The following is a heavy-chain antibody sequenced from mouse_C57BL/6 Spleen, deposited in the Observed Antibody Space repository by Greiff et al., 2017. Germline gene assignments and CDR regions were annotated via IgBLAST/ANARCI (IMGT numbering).Heavy chain of an antibody. Sequence: EVHLVESEGGLVQPGSSMKLSCTASGFTFSDYYMAWVRQVPEKGLEWVANINYDGSSTYYLDSLKSRFIISRDNAKNILYLQMSSLKSEDTATYYCARDRDGYLMDYWGQGTSVTVSS. D-gene: IGHD2-3*01. V-gene: IGHV5-16*01. CDR3: ARDRDGYLMDY. J-gene: IGHJ4*01. CDR2: INYDGSST. CDR1: GFTFSDYY.